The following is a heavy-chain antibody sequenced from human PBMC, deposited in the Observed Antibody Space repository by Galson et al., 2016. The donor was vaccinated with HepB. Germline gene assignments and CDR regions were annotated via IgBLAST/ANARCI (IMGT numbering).Heavy chain of an antibody. D-gene: IGHD3-3*01. J-gene: IGHJ6*02. CDR3: ARGRTTVRGLEWLLAGGYSMDV. CDR1: GGSFSGYY. CDR2: INHSGNT. V-gene: IGHV4-34*01. Sequence: SETLSLTCAVYGGSFSGYYWSWIRQSPGKGLEWIGDINHSGNTKSNPSLRSRVSFSVDMSKTQFSLNLKSVTAADTAVYYCARGRTTVRGLEWLLAGGYSMDVWGQGTTVTVSS.